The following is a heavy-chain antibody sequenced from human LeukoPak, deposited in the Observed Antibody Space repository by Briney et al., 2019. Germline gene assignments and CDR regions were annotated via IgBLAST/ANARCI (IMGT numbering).Heavy chain of an antibody. Sequence: GGSLRLSCAASGFTVSSNYMSWVRQAPGKGLEWVSVIYSGGSTYYADSVKGRFTISRDNSKNTLYLQMNSLRAEDTAVYYCASIAARRYFDYWGQGTLVTVSS. CDR2: IYSGGST. V-gene: IGHV3-53*01. CDR1: GFTVSSNY. D-gene: IGHD6-6*01. J-gene: IGHJ4*02. CDR3: ASIAARRYFDY.